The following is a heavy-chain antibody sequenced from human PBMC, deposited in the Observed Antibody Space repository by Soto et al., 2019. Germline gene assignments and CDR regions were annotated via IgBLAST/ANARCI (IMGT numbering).Heavy chain of an antibody. Sequence: GGSLRLSCAASGFTFSSYEMNWVRQAPGKGLEWVSYISSSGSTIYYADSVKGRFTISRDNAKNSLYLQMNSLRAEDTAVYYCARVGWLRFVLAYWGQGTLVTVSS. J-gene: IGHJ4*02. V-gene: IGHV3-48*03. CDR3: ARVGWLRFVLAY. CDR2: ISSSGSTI. CDR1: GFTFSSYE. D-gene: IGHD5-12*01.